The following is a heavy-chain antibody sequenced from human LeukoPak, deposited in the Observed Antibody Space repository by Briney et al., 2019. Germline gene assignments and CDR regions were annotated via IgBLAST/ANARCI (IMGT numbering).Heavy chain of an antibody. J-gene: IGHJ4*02. CDR2: ISSSSSYI. CDR1: GFTFSSYS. Sequence: PGGSLRLSCAASGFTFSSYSMNWVRQAPGKGLEWVSSISSSSSYIYYADSVKGRFTISRDNAKNSLYLQMNSLRAEDTAVYYCARDGRTTSKGFDYWGQGTLVTVSS. CDR3: ARDGRTTSKGFDY. D-gene: IGHD1-14*01. V-gene: IGHV3-21*01.